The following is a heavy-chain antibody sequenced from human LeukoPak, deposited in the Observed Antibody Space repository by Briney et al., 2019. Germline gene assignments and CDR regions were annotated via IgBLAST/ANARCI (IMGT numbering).Heavy chain of an antibody. J-gene: IGHJ4*02. CDR2: IFYREGFSYGGTT. CDR3: ARQIPGNRDY. D-gene: IGHD1/OR15-1a*01. Sequence: PSETLSLTCTVSGVSISGYYWIWIRQSPRRGLEYIGSIFYREGFSYGGTTSYNPSLQSRVTISVDTSKNAFSLRLSSVTAADTAVYYCARQIPGNRDYWGQGTLVTVSA. CDR1: GVSISGYY. V-gene: IGHV4-59*05.